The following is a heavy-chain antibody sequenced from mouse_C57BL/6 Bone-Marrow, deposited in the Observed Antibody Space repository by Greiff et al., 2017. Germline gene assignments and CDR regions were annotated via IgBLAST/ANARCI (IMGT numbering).Heavy chain of an antibody. CDR1: GFTFSDAW. J-gene: IGHJ4*01. CDR3: TRLITHYYAMDY. V-gene: IGHV6-6*01. CDR2: IRNKANNHAT. D-gene: IGHD2-4*01. Sequence: EVMLVESGGGLVQPGGSMKLSCAASGFTFSDAWMDWVRQSPEKGLEWVAEIRNKANNHATYYAESVKGRFTISRDDSKSSFYLQMNSLRAEDTGIYYCTRLITHYYAMDYWGQGTSVTVSS.